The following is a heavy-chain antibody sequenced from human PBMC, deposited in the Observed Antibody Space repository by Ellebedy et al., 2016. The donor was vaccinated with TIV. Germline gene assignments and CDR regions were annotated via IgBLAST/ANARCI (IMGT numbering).Heavy chain of an antibody. CDR3: ARDVAAAGQVPDY. CDR2: IIPIFGTA. CDR1: GGTFSSYA. Sequence: ASVKVSCKASGGTFSSYAISWVRQAPGQGLEWMGGIIPIFGTANYAQRFQGRLTMTGDTSTSTVYMELSSLRSEDTAVYYCARDVAAAGQVPDYWGQGTLVTVSS. D-gene: IGHD6-13*01. V-gene: IGHV1-69*06. J-gene: IGHJ4*02.